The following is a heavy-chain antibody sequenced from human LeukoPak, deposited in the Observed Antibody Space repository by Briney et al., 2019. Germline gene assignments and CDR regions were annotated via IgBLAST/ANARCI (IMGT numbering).Heavy chain of an antibody. D-gene: IGHD3-9*01. Sequence: ASVKVSCKASGYTFTSYDINWVRQATGQGLEWMGWMNPNSGNTGYAQKFQGRVTITRNTSISTAYMELRSLRSDDTAVYYCARYPNTRGRYFDWLPRDAFDIWGQGTMVTVSS. CDR1: GYTFTSYD. J-gene: IGHJ3*02. V-gene: IGHV1-8*03. CDR2: MNPNSGNT. CDR3: ARYPNTRGRYFDWLPRDAFDI.